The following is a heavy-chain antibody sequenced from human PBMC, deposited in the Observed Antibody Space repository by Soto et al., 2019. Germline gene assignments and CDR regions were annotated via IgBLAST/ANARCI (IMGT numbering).Heavy chain of an antibody. V-gene: IGHV3-33*01. Sequence: QVELVESGGGVVQPGKSLRLSCVASGFSIRTYGMHWVRQAPGKGLEWVAVIRSDGSDQLYADSMKGRLTISRDNAKNTLYLQVNSLRADDTAAYFCATEPRMSSRGRGGMDVWGHGTTVIVSS. D-gene: IGHD3-10*01. CDR1: GFSIRTYG. CDR3: ATEPRMSSRGRGGMDV. J-gene: IGHJ6*02. CDR2: IRSDGSDQ.